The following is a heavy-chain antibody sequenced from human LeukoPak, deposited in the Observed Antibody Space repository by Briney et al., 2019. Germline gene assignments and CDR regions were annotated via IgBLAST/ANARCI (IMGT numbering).Heavy chain of an antibody. CDR2: ISPNSGGT. CDR1: GYTFAGYY. CDR3: ARDLMVGAADGDF. D-gene: IGHD2-15*01. J-gene: IGHJ4*02. V-gene: IGHV1-2*02. Sequence: ASVKVSCKASGYTFAGYYMHWVRQAPGQGLEWMGWISPNSGGTNYAQKFPGRVTMTRDTSISTAYMELSRLRSDDPAVYYCARDLMVGAADGDFWGQGTLVTVSS.